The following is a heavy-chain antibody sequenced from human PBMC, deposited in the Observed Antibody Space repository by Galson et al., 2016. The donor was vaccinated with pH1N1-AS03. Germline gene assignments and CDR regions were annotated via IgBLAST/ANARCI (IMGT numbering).Heavy chain of an antibody. CDR2: IDPSDSYT. Sequence: QSGAEVKKPGESLRVSCKGSGYNFTSHWINWVRQMPGKGLEWMGRIDPSDSYTRYSPSFQGHVTISTDKSISTVYLQWSSLKASDTAMYYCARLRNCGSGSNYFYGMDVWGQGTTVTVSS. V-gene: IGHV5-10-1*01. D-gene: IGHD3-10*01. CDR3: ARLRNCGSGSNYFYGMDV. CDR1: GYNFTSHW. J-gene: IGHJ6*02.